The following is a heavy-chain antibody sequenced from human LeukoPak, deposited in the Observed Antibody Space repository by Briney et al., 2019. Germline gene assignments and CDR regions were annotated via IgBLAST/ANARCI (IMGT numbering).Heavy chain of an antibody. J-gene: IGHJ4*02. D-gene: IGHD5-18*01. CDR2: INPNSGGT. CDR3: ARVITAMVTAFDY. V-gene: IGHV1-2*02. Sequence: ASVKVSCKASGYTFTSYGISWVRQAPGQGLEWMGWINPNSGGTNYAQKFQGRVTMTRDTSISTAYMELSRLRSDDTAVYYCARVITAMVTAFDYWGQGTLVTVSS. CDR1: GYTFTSYG.